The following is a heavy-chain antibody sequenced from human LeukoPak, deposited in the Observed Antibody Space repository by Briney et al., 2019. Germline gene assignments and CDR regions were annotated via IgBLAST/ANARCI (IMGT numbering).Heavy chain of an antibody. J-gene: IGHJ4*02. CDR3: ARVWELSFDY. V-gene: IGHV3-53*01. CDR1: GFTFSSYW. D-gene: IGHD1-26*01. Sequence: GGSLRLSCAASGFTFSSYWMSWVRQAPGKGLEWVAVSYSGGSRSYAESVKGRFTISRDNSQNTLYLQMNSLRAEDTAVYYCARVWELSFDYWGQGTLVTVSS. CDR2: SYSGGSR.